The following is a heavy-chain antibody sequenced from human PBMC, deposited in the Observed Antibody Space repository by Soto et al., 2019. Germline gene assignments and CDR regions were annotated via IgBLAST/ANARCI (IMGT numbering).Heavy chain of an antibody. Sequence: GGSLRLSCAASGLNVSYNYMNWVRQAPGKGLEWVSVIYNSGTTYYAESVKGRFTISSDNFKNTVYLEMNNLIVDDTAVYYCARDKTQGAGWFDPWGRGTLVTVSS. J-gene: IGHJ5*02. V-gene: IGHV3-53*01. CDR1: GLNVSYNY. CDR2: IYNSGTT. CDR3: ARDKTQGAGWFDP. D-gene: IGHD1-26*01.